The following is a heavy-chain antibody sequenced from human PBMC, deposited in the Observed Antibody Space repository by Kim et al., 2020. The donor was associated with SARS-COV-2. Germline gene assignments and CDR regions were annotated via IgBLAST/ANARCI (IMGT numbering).Heavy chain of an antibody. Sequence: GGSLRLSCAASGFTFSSYSMNWVRQAPGKGLEWVSYISSSSSTIYYADSVKGRFTISRDNAKNSLYLQMNSLRAEDTAVYYCARRGPNMNYYYYYGMDVWGQGTTVTVSS. CDR3: ARRGPNMNYYYYYGMDV. V-gene: IGHV3-48*04. J-gene: IGHJ6*02. CDR1: GFTFSSYS. CDR2: ISSSSSTI.